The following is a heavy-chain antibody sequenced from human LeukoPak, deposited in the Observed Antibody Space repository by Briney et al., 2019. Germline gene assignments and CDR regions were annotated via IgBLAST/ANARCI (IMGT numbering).Heavy chain of an antibody. CDR1: GFTFSGYA. CDR3: AKRGSGSGYYFDY. D-gene: IGHD6-19*01. J-gene: IGHJ4*02. V-gene: IGHV3-23*01. CDR2: ISGSGGST. Sequence: GGSLRLSCAASGFTFSGYAMSWVRQAPGKGLEWVSAISGSGGSTYYADSVKGRFTISRDNSKNTLYLQMDSLRAEDTAVYYCAKRGSGSGYYFDYWGQGTLVTVSS.